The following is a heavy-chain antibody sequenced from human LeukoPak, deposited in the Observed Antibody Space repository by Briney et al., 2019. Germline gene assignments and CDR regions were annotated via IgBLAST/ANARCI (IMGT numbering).Heavy chain of an antibody. J-gene: IGHJ4*02. CDR3: ARFTNTYYDILTGYYPLDYFDY. V-gene: IGHV5-51*01. CDR1: GYNFNDYW. CDR2: IYPGDSDT. Sequence: GESLKISCKGSGYNFNDYWIGWVRQMPGKGLEWMGIIYPGDSDTRYSPSFQGQVTISADKSISTAYLQWSSLKASDTAMYYCARFTNTYYDILTGYYPLDYFDYWGQGTLVTVSS. D-gene: IGHD3-9*01.